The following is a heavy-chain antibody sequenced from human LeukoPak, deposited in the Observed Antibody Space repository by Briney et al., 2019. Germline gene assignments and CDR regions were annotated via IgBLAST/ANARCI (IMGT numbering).Heavy chain of an antibody. Sequence: TSETLSLTCTVSGGSISSSSYYWGWIRQPPGKGLEWIGSIYYSGSTYYNPSLKSRVTISVDTSKNQFSLKLSSVTAADTAVYYCARDPRLDSSSWYAGMDVWGQGTTVTVSS. CDR2: IYYSGST. J-gene: IGHJ6*02. V-gene: IGHV4-39*02. D-gene: IGHD6-13*01. CDR1: GGSISSSSYY. CDR3: ARDPRLDSSSWYAGMDV.